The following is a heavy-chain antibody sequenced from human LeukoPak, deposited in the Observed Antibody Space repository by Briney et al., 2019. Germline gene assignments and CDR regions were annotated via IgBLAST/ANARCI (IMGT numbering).Heavy chain of an antibody. V-gene: IGHV4-38-2*02. CDR3: ARDLGVVVPAAYYYYGMDV. J-gene: IGHJ6*04. Sequence: SETLSLTCAVSGYSISSGYYWGWIRQPPGKGLEWFGSIYHSGSTYYNPSLKSRVTISVDTSKNQFSLKLSSVTAADTAVYYCARDLGVVVPAAYYYYGMDVWGIGTTVTVSS. CDR2: IYHSGST. D-gene: IGHD2-2*01. CDR1: GYSISSGYY.